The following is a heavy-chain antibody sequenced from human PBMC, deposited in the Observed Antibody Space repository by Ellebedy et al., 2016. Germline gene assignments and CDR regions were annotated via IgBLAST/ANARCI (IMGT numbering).Heavy chain of an antibody. CDR2: INPRRGST. D-gene: IGHD4-23*01. CDR1: GYTFTSYS. J-gene: IGHJ3*02. V-gene: IGHV1-46*01. Sequence: ASVKVSXXASGYTFTSYSLHWVRQAPGQGLEWMGIINPRRGSTNYAQEFQGRVAMTTDTSTSIVYLELSSLRSEDTAVYYCAASGNSVNAFHIWGQGTMVTVSS. CDR3: AASGNSVNAFHI.